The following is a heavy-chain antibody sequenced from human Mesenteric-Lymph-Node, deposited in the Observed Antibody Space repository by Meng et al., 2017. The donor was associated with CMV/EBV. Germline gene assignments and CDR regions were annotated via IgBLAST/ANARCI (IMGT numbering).Heavy chain of an antibody. CDR2: IRYDGRNK. V-gene: IGHV3-30*02. Sequence: GESLKISCAASGFTFNSYGIHWVRQSPGKGLEWVAFIRYDGRNKYYADSVKGRFTISRDNRKNTLYLQMSSLRAEDTAVYYCAKDWEVGAECSGASCPPPWWLDYWGQGTLVTVSS. J-gene: IGHJ4*02. D-gene: IGHD2-15*01. CDR1: GFTFNSYG. CDR3: AKDWEVGAECSGASCPPPWWLDY.